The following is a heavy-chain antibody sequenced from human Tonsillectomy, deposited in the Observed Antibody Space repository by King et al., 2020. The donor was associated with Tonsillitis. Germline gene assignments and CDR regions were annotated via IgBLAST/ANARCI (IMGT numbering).Heavy chain of an antibody. V-gene: IGHV4-38-2*02. CDR3: ASELREGENQYSYDNSGYPTWCDP. Sequence: VQLQESGPGLVKPSETLSLLCSVSRYSISSGYYWAWIRQSPGKGLQWIGSISQSGSTYYNPSLTSRAPISVDTSKNHLSLKVNSVTASDPAVYFCASELREGENQYSYDNSGYPTWCDPWGQGTLVTVSS. J-gene: IGHJ5*02. CDR1: RYSISSGYY. CDR2: ISQSGST. D-gene: IGHD3-22*01.